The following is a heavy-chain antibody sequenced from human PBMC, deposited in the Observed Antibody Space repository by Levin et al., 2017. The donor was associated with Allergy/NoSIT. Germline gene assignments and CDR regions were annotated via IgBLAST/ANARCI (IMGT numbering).Heavy chain of an antibody. CDR3: ARDYICSSSAGLGY. V-gene: IGHV1-18*01. CDR2: ISGYNGNT. Sequence: ASVKVSCKTSGYTFPSYGINWVRQAPGQGLEWMGWISGYNGNTNYAQKFQGRVTMTTDTSTSTVYMELRSLRSDDTAMYLCARDYICSSSAGLGYWGQGTLVTVSS. D-gene: IGHD6-6*01. CDR1: GYTFPSYG. J-gene: IGHJ4*02.